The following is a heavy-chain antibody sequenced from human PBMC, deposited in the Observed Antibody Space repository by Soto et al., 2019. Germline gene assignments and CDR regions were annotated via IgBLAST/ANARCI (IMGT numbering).Heavy chain of an antibody. V-gene: IGHV1-69*01. CDR2: IIPIFGTA. D-gene: IGHD3-3*01. J-gene: IGHJ5*02. Sequence: QVQLVQSGAEVKKPGSSVKVSCKASGGTFSSYAISWVRQAPGQGLEWMGGIIPIFGTANYAQKFQGRVTITADESTSPAYMELRSLRSEETAVYYCARRRGGAYYDFWSGRGNWFDPWGQGTLVTVSS. CDR3: ARRRGGAYYDFWSGRGNWFDP. CDR1: GGTFSSYA.